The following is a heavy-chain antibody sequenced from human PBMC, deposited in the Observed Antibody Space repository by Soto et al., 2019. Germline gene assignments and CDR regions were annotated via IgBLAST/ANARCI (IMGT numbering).Heavy chain of an antibody. CDR1: GFTFSNAW. D-gene: IGHD2-15*01. V-gene: IGHV3-15*07. J-gene: IGHJ4*02. CDR2: IKSKIDGGTT. CDR3: STDSYIDMPIVRFDY. Sequence: EVQLVESGGGLVKPGGSLRLSCAASGFTFSNAWINWVRQAPGKGLEWVGRIKSKIDGGTTDYAAPVKGRCAISRDDSKNMAYMQMNSRKIEDTAVYYCSTDSYIDMPIVRFDYWGQGTLVTVSS.